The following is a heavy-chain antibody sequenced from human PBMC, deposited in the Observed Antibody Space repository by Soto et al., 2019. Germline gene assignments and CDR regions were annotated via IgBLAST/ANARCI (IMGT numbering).Heavy chain of an antibody. CDR3: ARGRSFSYDSTPPPMFDP. Sequence: GSLRLSCAGSGFAFSTFDIHWVRQAPGKGLEWVSGIGTLSDTFYAASVQGRFTISRQNAKNSVYLQMNSLRAGDTAFYYCARGRSFSYDSTPPPMFDPWGQGTLVTVSS. D-gene: IGHD3-10*01. CDR1: GFAFSTFD. CDR2: IGTLSDT. J-gene: IGHJ5*02. V-gene: IGHV3-13*01.